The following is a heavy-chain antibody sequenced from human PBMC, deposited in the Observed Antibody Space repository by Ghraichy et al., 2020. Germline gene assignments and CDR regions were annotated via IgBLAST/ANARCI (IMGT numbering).Heavy chain of an antibody. Sequence: GESLNISCKASGYSFVSHWIGWVRQMPGKGLEWMGTIYPDDSDTTYNPSFQGQVTMSVDKSFTTAYLQWSSLKASDTARYYCARHPGYCSGDTCKSKTNDAFDVWGHGTMVTVSS. D-gene: IGHD2-15*01. V-gene: IGHV5-51*01. CDR2: IYPDDSDT. J-gene: IGHJ3*01. CDR3: ARHPGYCSGDTCKSKTNDAFDV. CDR1: GYSFVSHW.